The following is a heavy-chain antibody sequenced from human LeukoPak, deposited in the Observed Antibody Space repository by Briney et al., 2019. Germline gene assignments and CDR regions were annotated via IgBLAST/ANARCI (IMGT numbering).Heavy chain of an antibody. CDR2: ISGSGGSI. D-gene: IGHD5-24*01. Sequence: GGSLRLSCAASGFTFSSYSMNWVRQAPGKGLEWVSAISGSGGSIYYADSVRGRFTISRDNSKNTLYLQVNSLRAEDTAVYYCAKDLAEMATIIDYWGQGTLVTVSS. V-gene: IGHV3-23*01. CDR1: GFTFSSYS. J-gene: IGHJ4*02. CDR3: AKDLAEMATIIDY.